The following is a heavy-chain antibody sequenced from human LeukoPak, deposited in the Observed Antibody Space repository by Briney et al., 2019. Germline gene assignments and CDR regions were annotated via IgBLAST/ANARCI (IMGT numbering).Heavy chain of an antibody. CDR1: GFTFSSYA. V-gene: IGHV3-9*01. J-gene: IGHJ4*02. CDR2: ISWNSGSI. CDR3: AKASEYSYGFFDY. Sequence: GGSLRLSCAASGFTFSSYAMSWVRQAPGKGLEWVSGISWNSGSIGYADSVKGRFTISRDNAKNSLYLRMNSLRAEDTALYYCAKASEYSYGFFDYWGQGTLVTVSS. D-gene: IGHD5-18*01.